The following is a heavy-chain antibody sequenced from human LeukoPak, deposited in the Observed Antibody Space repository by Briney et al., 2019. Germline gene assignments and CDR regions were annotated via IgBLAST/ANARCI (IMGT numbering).Heavy chain of an antibody. D-gene: IGHD2-2*02. CDR1: GYTLTSYG. CDR3: ARVPYCSSTSCYRVGYYYYYMDV. Sequence: GASVKVSCKASGYTLTSYGISWARQAPGQGLEWMGWISAYNGNTNYAQKLQGRVTMTTDTSTSTAYMELRSLRSDDTAVYYCARVPYCSSTSCYRVGYYYYYMDVWGKGTTVTVSS. V-gene: IGHV1-18*01. J-gene: IGHJ6*03. CDR2: ISAYNGNT.